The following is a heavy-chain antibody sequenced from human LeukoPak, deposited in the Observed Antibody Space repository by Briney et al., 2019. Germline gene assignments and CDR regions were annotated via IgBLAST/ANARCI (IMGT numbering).Heavy chain of an antibody. CDR1: GFTVSSNY. Sequence: GGSLRLSCAASGFTVSSNYMSWVRQAPGKGLEWVSVIYSGGSTYYADSVKGRFTISRDNSKNTLYLQMNSLRAEDTAVYYCAREYSSSSSDRPPALYYYMDVWGKGTTVTVSS. J-gene: IGHJ6*03. CDR2: IYSGGST. D-gene: IGHD6-6*01. CDR3: AREYSSSSSDRPPALYYYMDV. V-gene: IGHV3-66*01.